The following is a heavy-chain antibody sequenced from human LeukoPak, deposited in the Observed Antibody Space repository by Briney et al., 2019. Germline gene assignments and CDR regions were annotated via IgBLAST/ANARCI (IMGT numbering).Heavy chain of an antibody. CDR3: ARDGQQLVPDAFDI. J-gene: IGHJ3*02. D-gene: IGHD6-13*01. CDR2: ISSSGSTI. V-gene: IGHV3-48*03. CDR1: GFTFSSYE. Sequence: PGGSLRLSCAASGFTFSSYEMNWVRQAPGKGLEWVSYISSSGSTIYYADSVKGRFTISRDNAKNSLYLQMNSLRAEDTAVYYCARDGQQLVPDAFDIWGQGTMVTVSS.